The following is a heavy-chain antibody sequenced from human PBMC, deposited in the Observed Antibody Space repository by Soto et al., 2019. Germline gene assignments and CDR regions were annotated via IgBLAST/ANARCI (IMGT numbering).Heavy chain of an antibody. CDR1: GYSFTSYW. D-gene: IGHD5-18*01. J-gene: IGHJ6*02. Sequence: PGESLKISCKGSGYSFTSYWIGWVRQMPGKGLEWMGIIYPGGSDTRYSPSFQGQVTISADKSISTAYLQWSSLKASDTAMYYCARRNKDMGYYYYGMDVWGQGTTVTVSS. V-gene: IGHV5-51*01. CDR3: ARRNKDMGYYYYGMDV. CDR2: IYPGGSDT.